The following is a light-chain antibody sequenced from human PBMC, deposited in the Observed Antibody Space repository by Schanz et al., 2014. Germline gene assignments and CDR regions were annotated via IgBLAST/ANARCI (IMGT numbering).Light chain of an antibody. CDR2: GAS. CDR1: QSVTNN. J-gene: IGKJ1*01. V-gene: IGKV3-15*01. CDR3: QQYNNWRT. Sequence: EIVMTQSPATLSVSPGERATLSCRASQSVTNNLAWYQQKPGQAPRLLIFGASTRATGVAARFRGSGSGTQFTLTISSLQSEDFAVYYCQQYNNWRTFGQGTKVEIK.